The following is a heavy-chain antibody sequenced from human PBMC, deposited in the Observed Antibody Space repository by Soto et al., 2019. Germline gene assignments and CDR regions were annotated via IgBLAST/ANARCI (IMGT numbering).Heavy chain of an antibody. CDR3: ARDANDYSGRRRYYFDI. CDR1: GGSISSGHF. CDR2: IYYSGTS. V-gene: IGHV4-31*03. Sequence: QVHLQESGPGLVKPSQPLSLTCTVSGGSISSGHFWSWIRQHPGKGLEWIGHIYYSGTSYYNPSLKSRVSMSVDTSKHEFSLKLTSVTAADTAVYYCARDANDYSGRRRYYFDIWGQGTQVTVSS. D-gene: IGHD3-16*01. J-gene: IGHJ4*02.